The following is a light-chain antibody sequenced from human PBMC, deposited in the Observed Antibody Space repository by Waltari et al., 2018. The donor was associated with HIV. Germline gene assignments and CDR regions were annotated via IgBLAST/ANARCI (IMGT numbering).Light chain of an antibody. CDR2: QDS. CDR1: QLGDKF. Sequence: SYELTQPPSVSVSPGQTPSITSSGDQLGDKFVCWYQQRPGQPPVLVSYQDSKRPSGIPERFSGSNSGNTATLTITGTQSMDEADYYCQAWDRSVVFGGGTKLTVL. J-gene: IGLJ2*01. V-gene: IGLV3-1*01. CDR3: QAWDRSVV.